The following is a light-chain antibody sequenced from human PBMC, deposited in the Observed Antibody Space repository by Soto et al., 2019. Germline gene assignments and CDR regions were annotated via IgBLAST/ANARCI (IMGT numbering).Light chain of an antibody. CDR2: WAS. J-gene: IGKJ4*01. CDR1: QSLLYSSNNKNY. Sequence: DRVMTQSPDSLAVSLGERATINCKSSQSLLYSSNNKNYLTWYQHKPGQPPKLLIYWASTRKSGVPDRFSGSGSGTDFTLTISSLQAEDVAVYYCQQYYSIPPTFGGGTKVDIK. CDR3: QQYYSIPPT. V-gene: IGKV4-1*01.